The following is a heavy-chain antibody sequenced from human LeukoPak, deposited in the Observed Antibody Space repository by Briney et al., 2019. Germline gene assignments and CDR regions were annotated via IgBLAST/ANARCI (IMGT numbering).Heavy chain of an antibody. CDR1: GGSISSHY. Sequence: SETLSLTCTVSGGSISSHYWSWIRQPPGKGLEWIGYIYYSGSTNYNPSLKSRVTISVDTSKNQFSLKLSSVTAADTAVYYCARGLGYYDSSGYYYEYFQHWGPGTLVTVSS. CDR2: IYYSGST. V-gene: IGHV4-59*11. J-gene: IGHJ1*01. D-gene: IGHD3-22*01. CDR3: ARGLGYYDSSGYYYEYFQH.